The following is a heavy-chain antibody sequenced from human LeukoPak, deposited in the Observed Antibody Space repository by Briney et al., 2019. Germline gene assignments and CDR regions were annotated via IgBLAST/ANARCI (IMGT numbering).Heavy chain of an antibody. V-gene: IGHV1-2*02. Sequence: ASVKVSCKASGYSFTSYGISWVRQAPGQGLEWMGWINPNSGGTNYAQKFQGRVTMTRDTSISTAYVELSRLRSDDTAVYYCARDGPTSSSWYVGSIYYYYYGMDVWGQGTTVTVSS. D-gene: IGHD6-13*01. CDR2: INPNSGGT. CDR3: ARDGPTSSSWYVGSIYYYYYGMDV. J-gene: IGHJ6*02. CDR1: GYSFTSYG.